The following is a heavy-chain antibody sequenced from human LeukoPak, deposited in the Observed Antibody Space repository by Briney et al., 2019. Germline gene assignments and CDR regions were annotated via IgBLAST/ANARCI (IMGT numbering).Heavy chain of an antibody. CDR3: ARDSRRELVHGFDI. V-gene: IGHV1-69*13. Sequence: SVKVSCKASGGTFSSYAISWVRQAPGQGLEWMGGIIPIFGTANYAQKFQGRVTITADESTSTAYMELSSLRSEDTAVYYCARDSRRELVHGFDIWGQGTMVTVSA. CDR2: IIPIFGTA. J-gene: IGHJ3*02. D-gene: IGHD3-10*01. CDR1: GGTFSSYA.